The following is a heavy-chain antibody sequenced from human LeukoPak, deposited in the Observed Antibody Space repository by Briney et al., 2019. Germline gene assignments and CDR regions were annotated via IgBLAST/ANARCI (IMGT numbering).Heavy chain of an antibody. CDR2: IYYSGST. CDR3: ARVHYDSSGYYIRGGSFDY. J-gene: IGHJ4*02. Sequence: SETLSLTCTVSGGSISSYYWSWLRQPPGKGLEWVGYIYYSGSTNYNPSLKSRVTISVDTSKNQFSLKLSSVTAADTAVYYCARVHYDSSGYYIRGGSFDYWGQGTLVTVSS. CDR1: GGSISSYY. V-gene: IGHV4-59*01. D-gene: IGHD3-22*01.